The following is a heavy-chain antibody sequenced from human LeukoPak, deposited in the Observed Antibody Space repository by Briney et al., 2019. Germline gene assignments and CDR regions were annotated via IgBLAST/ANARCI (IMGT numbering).Heavy chain of an antibody. CDR3: ARAVIVGATRGHFDY. D-gene: IGHD1-26*01. CDR1: GFTFSDYY. V-gene: IGHV3-11*05. CDR2: ISSSSSYT. J-gene: IGHJ4*02. Sequence: GGSVRLSCAASGFTFSDYYMSWIRQAPGKGLEWVSYISSSSSYTNYADSVKGRFTISRDNAKNSLYLQMDSLRAEDTAVYYCARAVIVGATRGHFDYWGQGTLATVSS.